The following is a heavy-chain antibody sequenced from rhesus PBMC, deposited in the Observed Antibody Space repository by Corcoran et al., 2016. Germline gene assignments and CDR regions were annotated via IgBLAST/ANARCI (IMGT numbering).Heavy chain of an antibody. CDR1: GFTFSNDW. D-gene: IGHD3-34*01. CDR3: TRNGVTFDY. V-gene: IGHV3-16*02. Sequence: EVLLVESGGGSVQPGGSLRLSCAASGFTFSNDWMSWVRQAPGKGLDWVGRIKSEADGGTVAYAESVKGRFTISRDDSKNTLYLQMNSLKTEDTAGYYCTRNGVTFDYWGQGVLVTVSS. J-gene: IGHJ4*01. CDR2: IKSEADGGTV.